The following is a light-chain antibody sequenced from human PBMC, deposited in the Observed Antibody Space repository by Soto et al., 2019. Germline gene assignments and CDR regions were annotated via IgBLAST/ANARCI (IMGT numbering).Light chain of an antibody. J-gene: IGLJ2*01. CDR3: GTWDSSLSAVV. CDR1: SSNIGNNY. V-gene: IGLV1-51*01. CDR2: DNN. Sequence: QSVLTQPPSVSAAPGQKVTISCSGSSSNIGNNYVSWYQQLPGTAPKLLIYDNNKRPSGIPDRFSGSKSGTSATLGITGLQTGDEAEDYCGTWDSSLSAVVFGGGTQLTVL.